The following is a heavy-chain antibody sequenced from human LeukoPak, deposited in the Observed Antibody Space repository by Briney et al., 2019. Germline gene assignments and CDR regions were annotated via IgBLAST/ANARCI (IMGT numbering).Heavy chain of an antibody. V-gene: IGHV3-21*01. CDR1: GFTFSTYS. D-gene: IGHD3-22*01. CDR2: ISSTSSYM. CDR3: ARVQLTMIPYMDV. J-gene: IGHJ6*03. Sequence: GGSLRLSCAASGFTFSTYSMNWVRQAPGKGLEWVSSISSTSSYMYYADSVKGRFTISRDNAKNSLFLQMNGLRAEDTAVYYCARVQLTMIPYMDVWGKGTTVTVSS.